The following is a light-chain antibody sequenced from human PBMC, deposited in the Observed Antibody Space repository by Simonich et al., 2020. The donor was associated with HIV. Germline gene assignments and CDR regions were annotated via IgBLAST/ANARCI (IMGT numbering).Light chain of an antibody. CDR2: RNN. V-gene: IGLV1-47*01. CDR1: SSNIGSNY. Sequence: QSVLTQPPSASGTPGQRVTISCSGSSSNIGSNYVSWYQQLSGTAPKLLIYRNNQRPSGVPDRFSGSKSGTSASLAISGLRSEDEADYYCCSYAGTNTYVFATGTKVTVL. CDR3: CSYAGTNTYV. J-gene: IGLJ1*01.